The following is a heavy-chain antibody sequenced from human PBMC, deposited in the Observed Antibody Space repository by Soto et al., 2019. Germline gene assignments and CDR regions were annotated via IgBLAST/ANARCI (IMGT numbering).Heavy chain of an antibody. CDR3: ANDLSERGWYYFDY. V-gene: IGHV3-9*01. CDR1: GFTFDDYA. CDR2: ISWNSGSI. J-gene: IGHJ4*02. D-gene: IGHD6-19*01. Sequence: EVQLVESGGGLVQPGRSLRLSCAASGFTFDDYAMHWVRQAPGKGLEWVSGISWNSGSIGYADSVKGRFTIYGDNAKNSLYLQMNSLRAEDKALYYCANDLSERGWYYFDYWGQGTLVTVSS.